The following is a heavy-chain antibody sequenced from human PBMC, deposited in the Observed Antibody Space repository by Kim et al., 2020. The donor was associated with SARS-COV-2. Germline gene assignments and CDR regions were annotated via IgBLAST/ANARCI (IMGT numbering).Heavy chain of an antibody. Sequence: YSPPLKSRVTISVDTSKNQFSLKLSSVTAADTAVYYCASIMFSSGWYVLDYWGQGTLVTVSS. D-gene: IGHD6-19*01. CDR3: ASIMFSSGWYVLDY. J-gene: IGHJ4*02. V-gene: IGHV4-59*01.